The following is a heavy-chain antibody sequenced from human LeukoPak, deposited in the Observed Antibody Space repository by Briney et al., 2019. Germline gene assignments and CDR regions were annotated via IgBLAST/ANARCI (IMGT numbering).Heavy chain of an antibody. CDR2: MNEYGSEV. V-gene: IGHV3-7*01. J-gene: IGHJ4*02. CDR3: ARPRGCGTSKCNNFDY. D-gene: IGHD2-21*01. Sequence: GGSLRLSCAVSGFIFSDFSMSWVRQAPGKGLEWVAKMNEYGSEVFYVDSVKGRFTISRDNAKNSLYLQMNRLRAEDTAVYYCARPRGCGTSKCNNFDYWGQGTLVTVSS. CDR1: GFIFSDFS.